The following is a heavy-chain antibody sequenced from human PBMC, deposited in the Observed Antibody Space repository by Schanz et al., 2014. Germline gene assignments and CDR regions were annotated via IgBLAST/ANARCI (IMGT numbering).Heavy chain of an antibody. J-gene: IGHJ5*01. Sequence: EVQLLESGGGLVQPGGSLRLSCSASTFTFDHYAMTWVRQAPGKGLEWVSAISASGGTTYYADSVKGRFTISRDNSKNTLYLQMNSLRAEDTAVYYCAKTPREYCNYDNCPNWFDSWGQGTLXTASS. CDR1: TFTFDHYA. V-gene: IGHV3-23*01. D-gene: IGHD2-15*01. CDR2: ISASGGTT. CDR3: AKTPREYCNYDNCPNWFDS.